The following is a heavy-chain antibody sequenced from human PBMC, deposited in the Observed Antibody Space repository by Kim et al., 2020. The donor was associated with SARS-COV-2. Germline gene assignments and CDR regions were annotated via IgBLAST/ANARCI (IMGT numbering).Heavy chain of an antibody. J-gene: IGHJ6*02. CDR2: IIPTFGTA. D-gene: IGHD3-10*01. CDR1: GGTFSSYA. CDR3: SRSVRGVIKDYYYGMDV. V-gene: IGHV1-69*13. Sequence: SVKVSCKASGGTFSSYAISWVRQSPGQGLEWMGGIIPTFGTANYAQKFHGSVTITADESTSTAYMEMSILRSEDTAVYYCSRSVRGVIKDYYYGMDVWRLGATVAVS.